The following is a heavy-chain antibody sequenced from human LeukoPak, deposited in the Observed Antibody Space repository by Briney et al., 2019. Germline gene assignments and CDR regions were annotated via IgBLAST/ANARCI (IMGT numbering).Heavy chain of an antibody. J-gene: IGHJ6*02. CDR1: GGSVDTIDYY. Sequence: SETLSLTCTVSGGSVDTIDYYWSWIRQPPGKGLEWIGYMYHTGSSIYNPSLKSRVTISVDKSKNQFSLKLSSVTAADTAVYYCARVHTYDSSGYYSYYYGMDVWGQGTTVTVSS. D-gene: IGHD3-22*01. V-gene: IGHV4-61*08. CDR2: MYHTGSS. CDR3: ARVHTYDSSGYYSYYYGMDV.